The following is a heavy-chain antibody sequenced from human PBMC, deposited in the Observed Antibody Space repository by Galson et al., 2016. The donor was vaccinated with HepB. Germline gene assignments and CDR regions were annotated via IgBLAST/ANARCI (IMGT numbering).Heavy chain of an antibody. CDR2: ISYDGDNE. Sequence: SLRLSCAGSGFTFSSYAVHWVRQPPGKGLEWVAAISYDGDNEYYADSLKGRYTISRDNAKNSLYLQMNSLRAEDTAVYYCARDLRRSSSSSDYWGQGTLVTVSS. CDR1: GFTFSSYA. D-gene: IGHD6-6*01. CDR3: ARDLRRSSSSSDY. V-gene: IGHV3-30-3*01. J-gene: IGHJ4*02.